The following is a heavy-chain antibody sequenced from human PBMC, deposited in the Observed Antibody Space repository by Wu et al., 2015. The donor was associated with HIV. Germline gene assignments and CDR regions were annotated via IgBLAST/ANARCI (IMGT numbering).Heavy chain of an antibody. D-gene: IGHD1-1*01. CDR3: ARDGGTDWNDSGSEY. CDR1: GYSFNNYT. J-gene: IGHJ4*02. Sequence: QAQLVQSGPEVKKPGASVKVSCKTSGYSFNNYTISWVRQAPGQGLEWMGWISGVRQAPAQGLEWLGWTTSYNDETKYAQKFQDRVTMTIDASTSTAYMELRSLILNDTALYYCARDGGTDWNDSGSEYWGQGTLVTVSS. CDR2: TTSYNDET. V-gene: IGHV1-18*01.